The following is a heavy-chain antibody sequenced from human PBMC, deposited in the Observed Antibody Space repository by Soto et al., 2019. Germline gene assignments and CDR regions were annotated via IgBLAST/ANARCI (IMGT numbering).Heavy chain of an antibody. Sequence: EVLLLESGGGLVQPGGSLRLSCAASGYIFDSYAMSWVRQAPGKGLEWVSTISGSGGSRYYADSVKGRFTISRDNSKSTLYLQMNSLRGEDTAVYYCAKGGRGRYYKHGLDVWGQGTTVTVSS. CDR1: GYIFDSYA. CDR2: ISGSGGSR. D-gene: IGHD3-10*01. CDR3: AKGGRGRYYKHGLDV. J-gene: IGHJ6*02. V-gene: IGHV3-23*01.